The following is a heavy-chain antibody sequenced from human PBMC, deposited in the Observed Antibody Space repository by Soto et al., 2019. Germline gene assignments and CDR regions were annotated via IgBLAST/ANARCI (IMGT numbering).Heavy chain of an antibody. D-gene: IGHD3-10*01. V-gene: IGHV1-69*02. CDR3: ARSVAEEFKPFDY. CDR1: EGTFSSYT. CDR2: IIPILGIA. Sequence: QVQLVQSGAEVKKPGSSVKVSCKDSEGTFSSYTISWVRQTPGQGLEWMGRIIPILGIANYAQKFQGRVTITADKSTSTAYMELSSLRSEATAVYYCARSVAEEFKPFDYWGQGTLVTVSS. J-gene: IGHJ4*02.